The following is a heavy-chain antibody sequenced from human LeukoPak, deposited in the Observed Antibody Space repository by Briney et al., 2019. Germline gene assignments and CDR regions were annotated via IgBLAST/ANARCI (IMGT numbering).Heavy chain of an antibody. CDR2: IYSGGST. J-gene: IGHJ6*02. D-gene: IGHD6-19*01. Sequence: GGSLRLSCAASGFAVSSNYMSWVRQAPGKGLEWVSVIYSGGSTYYADSVKGRFTIPRHNSKNTLYLQMNSLRAEDTAVYYCARDTLYSSGWYGSLLDYYYYGMDVWGQGTTVTVSS. CDR1: GFAVSSNY. V-gene: IGHV3-53*04. CDR3: ARDTLYSSGWYGSLLDYYYYGMDV.